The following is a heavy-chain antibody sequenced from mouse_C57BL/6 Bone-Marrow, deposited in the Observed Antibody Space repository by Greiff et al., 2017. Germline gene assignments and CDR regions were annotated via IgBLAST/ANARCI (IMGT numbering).Heavy chain of an antibody. D-gene: IGHD2-2*01. V-gene: IGHV5-4*01. CDR1: GFTFSSYA. CDR3: ARDRGMVTTVAYYYAMDY. Sequence: VQLVESGGGLVKPGGSLKLSCAASGFTFSSYAMSWVRQTPEKRLEWVATISDGGSYTYYPDNVKGRFTISRDNAKNNLYLQMSHLKSEDTAMYYCARDRGMVTTVAYYYAMDYWGQGTSVTVSS. CDR2: ISDGGSYT. J-gene: IGHJ4*01.